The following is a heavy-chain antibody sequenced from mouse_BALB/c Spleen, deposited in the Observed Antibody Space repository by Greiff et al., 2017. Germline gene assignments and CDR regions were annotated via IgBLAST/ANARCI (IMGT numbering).Heavy chain of an antibody. CDR3: ARRYGGAMDY. CDR1: GFTFSSYA. CDR2: ISSGGSYT. J-gene: IGHJ4*01. D-gene: IGHD1-1*01. Sequence: DVQLVESGGGLVKPGGSLKLSCAASGFTFSSYAMSWVRQTPEKRLEWVATISSGGSYTYYPDSVKGRFTISRDNAKNTLYLQMSSLRSEDTAMYYCARRYGGAMDYWGQGTSVTVSS. V-gene: IGHV5-9-3*01.